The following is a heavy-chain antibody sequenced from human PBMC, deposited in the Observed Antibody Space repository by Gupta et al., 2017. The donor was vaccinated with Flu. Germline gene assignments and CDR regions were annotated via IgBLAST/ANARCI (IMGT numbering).Heavy chain of an antibody. V-gene: IGHV3-33*01. Sequence: QAPGKGLEWVAVIWYDGSNKYYADSVKGRFTISRDNSKNTLYLQMNSLRAEDTAVYYCASDIAVAGTHGMDVWGQGTTVTVSS. D-gene: IGHD6-19*01. CDR2: IWYDGSNK. J-gene: IGHJ6*02. CDR3: ASDIAVAGTHGMDV.